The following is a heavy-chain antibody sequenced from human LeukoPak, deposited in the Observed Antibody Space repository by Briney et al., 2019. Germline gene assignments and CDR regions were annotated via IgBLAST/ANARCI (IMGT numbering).Heavy chain of an antibody. D-gene: IGHD1-26*01. CDR2: INHSGST. CDR3: ARLGSPGSRDY. J-gene: IGHJ4*02. V-gene: IGHV4-34*01. CDR1: GGSFSGYY. Sequence: PSETLSLTCAVYGGSFSGYYWSWIRQPPGKGLEWIGEINHSGSTNYNPSLKSRVTISVDTSKNQFSLKLSSVTAADTAVYYCARLGSPGSRDYWGQGTLVTVSS.